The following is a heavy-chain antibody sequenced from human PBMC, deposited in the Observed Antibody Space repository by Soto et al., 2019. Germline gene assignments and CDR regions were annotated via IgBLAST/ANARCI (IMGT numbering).Heavy chain of an antibody. CDR1: GGTFSSYA. V-gene: IGHV1-69*13. Sequence: SVKVSCKASGGTFSSYAISWVRQAPGQGLEWMGGIIPIFGTANYAQKFQGRVTITADESTSTAYMELSSLRSEDTAVYYCVRADHLVRGVNHYYYGMDVWGQGTTVTVSS. J-gene: IGHJ6*02. CDR2: IIPIFGTA. D-gene: IGHD3-10*01. CDR3: VRADHLVRGVNHYYYGMDV.